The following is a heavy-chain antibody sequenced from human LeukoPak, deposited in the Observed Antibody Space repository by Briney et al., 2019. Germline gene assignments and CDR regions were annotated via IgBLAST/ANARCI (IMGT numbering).Heavy chain of an antibody. Sequence: SETLSLTCTVSGGSISSSSYYWGWIRQPPGKGLEWIGSIYYSGSTYYNPSLKGRVTISVDTSKNQFSLKLSSVTAADTAVYYCARGARRKGAARGNYMDVWGKGTTVTVSS. D-gene: IGHD6-6*01. CDR1: GGSISSSSYY. V-gene: IGHV4-39*07. J-gene: IGHJ6*03. CDR3: ARGARRKGAARGNYMDV. CDR2: IYYSGST.